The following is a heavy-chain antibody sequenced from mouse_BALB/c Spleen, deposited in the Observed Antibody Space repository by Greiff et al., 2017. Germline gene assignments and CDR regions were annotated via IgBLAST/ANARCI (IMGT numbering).Heavy chain of an antibody. J-gene: IGHJ1*01. CDR3: ARAPSYWYFDV. Sequence: EVKLVESGGGLVQPGGSLRLSCATSGFTFTDYYMSWVRQPPGKALEWLGFIRNKANGYTTEYSASVKGRFTIPRDNSQSILYLQMNTLRAEDSATYYCARAPSYWYFDVWGAGTTVTVSS. CDR1: GFTFTDYY. CDR2: IRNKANGYTT. V-gene: IGHV7-3*02.